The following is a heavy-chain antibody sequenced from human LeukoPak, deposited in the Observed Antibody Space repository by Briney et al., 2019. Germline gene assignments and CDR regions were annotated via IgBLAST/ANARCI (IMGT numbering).Heavy chain of an antibody. V-gene: IGHV3-73*01. CDR3: TRWGVAGTENYYGMDV. Sequence: GALRLSCAASGFTFSDSAMHWVRQASGKGLEWVGRIRSKANSYATAYAASVKGRFTISRDDSKNTAYLQMNSLKTEDTAVYYCTRWGVAGTENYYGMDVWGQGTTVTVSS. CDR1: GFTFSDSA. J-gene: IGHJ6*02. D-gene: IGHD6-19*01. CDR2: IRSKANSYAT.